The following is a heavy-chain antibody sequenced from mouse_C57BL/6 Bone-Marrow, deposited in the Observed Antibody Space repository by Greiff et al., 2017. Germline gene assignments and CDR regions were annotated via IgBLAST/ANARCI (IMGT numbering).Heavy chain of an antibody. CDR1: GYSFTGYY. Sequence: EVQLQQSGPELVKPGASVKISCKASGYSFTGYYMNWVKQSPEKSLEWIGEINPSTGGTTYNQKFKAKATLTVDKSSSTAYMQHKSLTSDDSAVYYCARSHYYGFDYWGQGTTLTVSS. CDR2: INPSTGGT. D-gene: IGHD1-2*01. V-gene: IGHV1-42*01. CDR3: ARSHYYGFDY. J-gene: IGHJ2*01.